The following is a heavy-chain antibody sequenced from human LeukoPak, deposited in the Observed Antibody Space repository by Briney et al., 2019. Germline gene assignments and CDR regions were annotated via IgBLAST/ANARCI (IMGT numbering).Heavy chain of an antibody. D-gene: IGHD2-15*01. J-gene: IGHJ6*02. CDR2: ISWNSGSI. CDR3: AKDKGAVGAYGMDV. V-gene: IGHV3-9*01. Sequence: GGSLRLSCAASGFTFDDYAMHWVRHAPGKGLEGVSGISWNSGSIGYADSVKGRFTISRDNAKNSLYLQMNSLRAEDTALYYCAKDKGAVGAYGMDVWGQGTTVTVSS. CDR1: GFTFDDYA.